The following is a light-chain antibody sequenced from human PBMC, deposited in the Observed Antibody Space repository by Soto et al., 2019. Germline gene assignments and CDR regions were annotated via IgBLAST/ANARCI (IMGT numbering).Light chain of an antibody. CDR2: EVT. V-gene: IGLV2-8*01. J-gene: IGLJ1*01. CDR1: SSDVGGYNY. Sequence: QSVLTQPPSASGSPGQSVTISCTGTSSDVGGYNYVSWYQQHPGKAPKLMIYEVTKRPSGVPDRFSGSKSGNTASLTVSGLLPEDEADYYCVSYTTSASYVFGTGTKVTVL. CDR3: VSYTTSASYV.